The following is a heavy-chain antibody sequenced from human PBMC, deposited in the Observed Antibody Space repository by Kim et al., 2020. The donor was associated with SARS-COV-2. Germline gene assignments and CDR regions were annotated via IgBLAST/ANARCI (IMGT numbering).Heavy chain of an antibody. Sequence: SETLSLTCTVSGGSISSYYWSWIRQPPGKGLEWIGYIYYSGSTNYNPSLKSRVTISVDTSKNQFSLKLSSVTAADTAVYYCARAPHRMAARPFWFDPWGQGTLVTVSS. D-gene: IGHD6-6*01. CDR2: IYYSGST. V-gene: IGHV4-59*01. J-gene: IGHJ5*02. CDR1: GGSISSYY. CDR3: ARAPHRMAARPFWFDP.